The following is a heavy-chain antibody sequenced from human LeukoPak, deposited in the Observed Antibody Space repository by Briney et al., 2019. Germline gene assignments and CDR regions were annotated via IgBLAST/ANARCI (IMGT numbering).Heavy chain of an antibody. CDR1: GFTVSSNY. CDR3: ASVILGYDNTGLDY. D-gene: IGHD3-22*01. V-gene: IGHV3-53*01. Sequence: GGSLTLPCAASGFTVSSNYMSWVRQAPGKGLEWVSVIYSGGSIYYADSVKGRFSISRDNSKNTLYLQMNSLRAEDTAVYYCASVILGYDNTGLDYWGQGTLDTLSS. CDR2: IYSGGSI. J-gene: IGHJ4*02.